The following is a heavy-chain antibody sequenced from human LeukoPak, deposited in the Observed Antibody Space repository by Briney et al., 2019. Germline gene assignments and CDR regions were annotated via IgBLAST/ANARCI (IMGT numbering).Heavy chain of an antibody. D-gene: IGHD1-1*01. CDR1: GFTFDDYA. CDR3: AKDKAQWNAYYYYGMDV. J-gene: IGHJ6*02. Sequence: HAGGSLRLSCAASGFTFDDYAMHWVRQAPGKGLEWVSGINWNSGSIGYADSVKGRFTISRDNAKNSLYLQMNSLRVEDTALYYCAKDKAQWNAYYYYGMDVWGQGTTVTVSS. CDR2: INWNSGSI. V-gene: IGHV3-9*01.